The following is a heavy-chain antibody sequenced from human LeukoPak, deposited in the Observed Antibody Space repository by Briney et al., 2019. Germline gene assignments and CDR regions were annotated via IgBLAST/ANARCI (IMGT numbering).Heavy chain of an antibody. V-gene: IGHV4-59*12. D-gene: IGHD3-9*01. Sequence: PSETLSLTCTVSGGSISSYYWSWIRQPPGKGLEWIGYIYYSGSTNYNPSLKSRVTISVDTSKNQFSLKLSSVTAADTAVYYCARVHFDWSSRTYYFDYWGQGTLVTVSS. CDR3: ARVHFDWSSRTYYFDY. CDR2: IYYSGST. J-gene: IGHJ4*02. CDR1: GGSISSYY.